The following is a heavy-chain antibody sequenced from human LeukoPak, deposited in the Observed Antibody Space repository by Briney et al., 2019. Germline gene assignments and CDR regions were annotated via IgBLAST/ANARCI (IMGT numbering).Heavy chain of an antibody. V-gene: IGHV1-69*04. CDR2: IIPILGIA. CDR1: GGTFSSYA. J-gene: IGHJ5*02. D-gene: IGHD4-17*01. Sequence: SVKVSCKASGGTFSSYAISWVRQAPGQGLEWMGRIIPILGIANYAQKFQGRVTITADKSTSTAYMELSSLRSEDTAVYYCARAQRSDYGDWFDPWGQGILVTVSS. CDR3: ARAQRSDYGDWFDP.